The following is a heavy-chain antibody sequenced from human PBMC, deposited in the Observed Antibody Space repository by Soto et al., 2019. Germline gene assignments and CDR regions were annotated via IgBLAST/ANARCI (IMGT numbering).Heavy chain of an antibody. V-gene: IGHV4-39*01. CDR2: IYYSGST. CDR3: ARRYGYYDFWSGPRANFDP. Sequence: SETLSLTCTVSGGSISSSSYYWGWIRQPPGKGLEWIGSIYYSGSTYYNPSLKSRVTISVDTSKNQFSLKLSSVTAADTAVYYCARRYGYYDFWSGPRANFDPWGQGTLVTVSS. J-gene: IGHJ5*02. CDR1: GGSISSSSYY. D-gene: IGHD3-3*01.